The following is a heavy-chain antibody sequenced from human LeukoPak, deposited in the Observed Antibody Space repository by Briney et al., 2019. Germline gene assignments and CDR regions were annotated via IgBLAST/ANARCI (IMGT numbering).Heavy chain of an antibody. CDR3: ARASFQRWLQLGGD. CDR1: GFTFSSFW. V-gene: IGHV3-7*01. Sequence: GGSLRLSCAASGFTFSSFWMSWVRQVPGKGLEWVANIGQDGSEKHYVDSVKGRFTISRDNAQNSLYLQVNSLRDEDTAVYYCARASFQRWLQLGGDWGQGTLVTVSS. CDR2: IGQDGSEK. J-gene: IGHJ4*02. D-gene: IGHD5-24*01.